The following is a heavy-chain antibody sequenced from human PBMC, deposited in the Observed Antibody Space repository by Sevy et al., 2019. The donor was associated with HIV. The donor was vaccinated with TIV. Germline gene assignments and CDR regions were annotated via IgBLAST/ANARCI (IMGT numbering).Heavy chain of an antibody. D-gene: IGHD6-19*01. CDR3: VRGGGNGWYYFYY. J-gene: IGHJ4*02. V-gene: IGHV1-69*13. CDR2: IIPILNTV. Sequence: ASVKVSCKASGGIFKSYGISWVRQAPGQGLEWMGGIIPILNTVHYAQKFQGRVTITADESTKTAYMELSSPRSEDTVVYYCVRGGGNGWYYFYYLGQEILVTVSS. CDR1: GGIFKSYG.